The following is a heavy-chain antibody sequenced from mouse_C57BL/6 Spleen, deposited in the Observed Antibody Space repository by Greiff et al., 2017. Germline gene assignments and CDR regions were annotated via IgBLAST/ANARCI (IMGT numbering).Heavy chain of an antibody. CDR3: ARPYYYGSTLYAMDY. Sequence: EVNVVESGGGLVKPGGSLKLSCAASGFTFSDYGMHWVRQAPEKGLEWVAYISSGSSTIYYADTVKGRFTISRDNAKNTLFLQMTSLRSEDTAMYYCARPYYYGSTLYAMDYWGQGTSVTVSS. CDR2: ISSGSSTI. CDR1: GFTFSDYG. V-gene: IGHV5-17*01. J-gene: IGHJ4*01. D-gene: IGHD1-1*01.